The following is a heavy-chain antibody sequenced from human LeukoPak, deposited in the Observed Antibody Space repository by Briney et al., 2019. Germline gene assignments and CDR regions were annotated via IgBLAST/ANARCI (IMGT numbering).Heavy chain of an antibody. J-gene: IGHJ4*02. D-gene: IGHD6-13*01. CDR1: GFTLSSYA. Sequence: PGGSLRLSCAAPGFTLSSYAMCWVRQAPGEGLGWGSAFSGSGGSTSYADSVKGRFTISRDNSKNTLYLQMNSLRAEDTAVYYCAKDLLIDSSSWYGDYWGQGTLVTVSS. CDR3: AKDLLIDSSSWYGDY. CDR2: FSGSGGST. V-gene: IGHV3-23*01.